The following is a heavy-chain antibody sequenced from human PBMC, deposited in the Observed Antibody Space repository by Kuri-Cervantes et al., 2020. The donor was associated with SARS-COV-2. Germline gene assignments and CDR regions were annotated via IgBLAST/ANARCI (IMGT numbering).Heavy chain of an antibody. Sequence: GGSLRLSCAASGFTFSSYGMHWVRQAPGKGLEWVAFIRYDGSNKYYADSVKGRFTISRDNAKNSLYLQMNSLRAEDTALYHCARLSAPMVRGVLDYWGQGTLVTVSS. CDR1: GFTFSSYG. D-gene: IGHD3-10*01. CDR2: IRYDGSNK. CDR3: ARLSAPMVRGVLDY. J-gene: IGHJ4*02. V-gene: IGHV3-30*02.